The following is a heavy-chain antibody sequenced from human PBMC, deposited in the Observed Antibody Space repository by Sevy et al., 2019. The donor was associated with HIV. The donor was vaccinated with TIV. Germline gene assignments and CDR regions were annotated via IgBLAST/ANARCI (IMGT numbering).Heavy chain of an antibody. CDR3: ASDIRVSGWFFFDY. D-gene: IGHD6-19*01. Sequence: GGSLRLSCAASGFTVSSNYMSWVRHAPGKGLEWVSVIYSGGSTYYADSVKGRFTISRDNSKNTLYLQMNSLRAEDTAVYYCASDIRVSGWFFFDYWGQGTLVTVSS. J-gene: IGHJ4*02. CDR2: IYSGGST. V-gene: IGHV3-53*01. CDR1: GFTVSSNY.